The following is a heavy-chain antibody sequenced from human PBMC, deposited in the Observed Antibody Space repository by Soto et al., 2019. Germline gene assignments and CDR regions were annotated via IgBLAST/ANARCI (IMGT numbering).Heavy chain of an antibody. CDR1: GYTFTNYG. V-gene: IGHV1-18*01. Sequence: QVQLVQSGAEVKKPGASVKVSCKASGYTFTNYGISWVRQAPGQGLERMGWISAYNGNTKYAQKLQGSVTMTTDTSTSTAYMELRSLRSDDTAVYYCARGVGSGSYYNQYNWFDPWGQGTLVTVSS. D-gene: IGHD3-10*01. J-gene: IGHJ5*02. CDR2: ISAYNGNT. CDR3: ARGVGSGSYYNQYNWFDP.